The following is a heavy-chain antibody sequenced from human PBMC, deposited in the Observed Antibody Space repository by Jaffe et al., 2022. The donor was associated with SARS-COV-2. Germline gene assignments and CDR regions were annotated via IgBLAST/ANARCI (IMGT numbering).Heavy chain of an antibody. CDR2: IMTLLDSS. D-gene: IGHD1-20*01. J-gene: IGHJ5*01. V-gene: IGHV1-69*11. CDR3: VRDTLTGTRGWFDT. CDR1: GDTFRNYG. Sequence: QVQLVQSGAEVKEPGSSVKVSCKTSGDTFRNYGITWVRQAPGQGLEWMGMIMTLLDSSIYAQKFQDRVTIAADESSTTVYMELTSLSSQDTAVYYCVRDTLTGTRGWFDTWGHGTLVIVSS.